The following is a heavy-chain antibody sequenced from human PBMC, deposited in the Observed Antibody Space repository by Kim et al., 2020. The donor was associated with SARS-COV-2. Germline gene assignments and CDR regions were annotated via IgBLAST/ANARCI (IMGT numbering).Heavy chain of an antibody. CDR2: ISYDGSNK. Sequence: GGSLRLSCAASGFTFSSYAMHWVRQAPGKGLEWVAVISYDGSNKYYADSVKGRFTISRDNSKNTLYLQMNSLRAEDTAVYYCARDLYPHYYGSGSYFVYYGMDVSGQGATVTVSS. J-gene: IGHJ6*01. CDR3: ARDLYPHYYGSGSYFVYYGMDV. V-gene: IGHV3-30*04. CDR1: GFTFSSYA. D-gene: IGHD3-10*01.